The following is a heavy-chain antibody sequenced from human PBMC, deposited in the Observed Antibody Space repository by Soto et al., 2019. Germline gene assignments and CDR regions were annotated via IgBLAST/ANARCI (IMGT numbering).Heavy chain of an antibody. J-gene: IGHJ3*02. D-gene: IGHD6-6*01. CDR2: INHSGST. CDR1: GGSFSGYY. CDR3: VRYRIAARRFDAFDI. V-gene: IGHV4-34*01. Sequence: QVQLQQWGAGLLKPSETLSLTCAVYGGSFSGYYWSWIRQPPGKGLEWIGEINHSGSTNYNPSLKSRVTISVDTSKNQFSLKLSSVTAADTAVYYCVRYRIAARRFDAFDIWGQGTMVTVSS.